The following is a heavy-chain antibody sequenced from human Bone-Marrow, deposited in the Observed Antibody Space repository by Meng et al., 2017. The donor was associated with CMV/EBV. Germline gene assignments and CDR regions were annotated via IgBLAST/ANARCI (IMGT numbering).Heavy chain of an antibody. CDR3: ARDGPDSSGYSHFDY. D-gene: IGHD3-22*01. V-gene: IGHV1-18*01. Sequence: ASVKVSCKASGYTFTNNAISWVRQAPGQGLEWMGWISAYNGNTNYAQKLQGRVTMTTDTSTSTAYMELRSLRSDDTAVYYCARDGPDSSGYSHFDYWGQGTLVTVSS. J-gene: IGHJ4*02. CDR1: GYTFTNNA. CDR2: ISAYNGNT.